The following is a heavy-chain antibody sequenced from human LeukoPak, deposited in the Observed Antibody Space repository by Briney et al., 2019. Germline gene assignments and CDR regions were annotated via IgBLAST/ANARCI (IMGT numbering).Heavy chain of an antibody. Sequence: ASVKVSCKASGYTFTDYYIHWVRQAPGHGLEWMGWVNPHSGGTNFAQRFRGRVTMTRDTSITTAYMELSRLRSDDTAVYYCARGTAYSTGWYDYWGQGTLVTVSS. D-gene: IGHD6-19*01. J-gene: IGHJ4*02. CDR1: GYTFTDYY. CDR3: ARGTAYSTGWYDY. CDR2: VNPHSGGT. V-gene: IGHV1-2*02.